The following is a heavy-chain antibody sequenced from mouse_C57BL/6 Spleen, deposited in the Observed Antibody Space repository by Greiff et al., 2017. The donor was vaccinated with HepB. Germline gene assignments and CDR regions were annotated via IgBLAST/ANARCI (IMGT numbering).Heavy chain of an antibody. Sequence: EVMLVESGGGLVKPGGSLKLSCAASGFTFSSYAMSWVRQTPEKRLEWVATISDGGRYTYYPDNVKGRFTISRDNAKNNLYLQMSHLKAEDTAMYYCAREYYGSSSTWFAYWGQGTLVTVSA. CDR3: AREYYGSSSTWFAY. CDR2: ISDGGRYT. CDR1: GFTFSSYA. D-gene: IGHD1-1*01. J-gene: IGHJ3*01. V-gene: IGHV5-4*01.